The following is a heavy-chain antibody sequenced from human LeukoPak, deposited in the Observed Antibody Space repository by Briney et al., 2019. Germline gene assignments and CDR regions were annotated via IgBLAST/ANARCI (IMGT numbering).Heavy chain of an antibody. Sequence: GGSLRLSCAASGLTFSSYSMNWVRQAPGKGLEWVSSISSSSSYIYYADSVKGRFTISRDNAKNSLYLQMNSLRAEDAAVYYCARESREWVLVDYWGQGTLVAVSS. V-gene: IGHV3-21*01. D-gene: IGHD3-3*01. J-gene: IGHJ4*02. CDR3: ARESREWVLVDY. CDR2: ISSSSSYI. CDR1: GLTFSSYS.